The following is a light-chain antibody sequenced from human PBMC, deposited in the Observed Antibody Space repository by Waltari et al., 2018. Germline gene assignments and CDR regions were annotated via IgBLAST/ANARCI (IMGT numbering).Light chain of an antibody. V-gene: IGKV2-28*01. CDR1: QSLLHSNGYND. CDR2: LVS. CDR3: MQYLQTLWM. Sequence: DLVRTQYPLSLPVTPGEPAPISCSSSQSLLHSNGYNDLDWYLQKPGESPQLLIYLVSNRDSGVPDRFSGSGSGTDFTLKISRVEAEDVGVYYCMQYLQTLWMFGQGTKVEIK. J-gene: IGKJ1*01.